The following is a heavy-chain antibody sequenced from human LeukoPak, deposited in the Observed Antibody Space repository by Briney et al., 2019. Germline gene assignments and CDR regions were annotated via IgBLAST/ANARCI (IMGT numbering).Heavy chain of an antibody. CDR3: ARPKMAVVTPLDY. Sequence: PGGSLRLSCAASGFIFSSYAMHWDRQAPGKGLEWVTGIAYDGSNKYYADSVKGRFTISRDNFKSTLYLHMNSLRAEDTAVYYCARPKMAVVTPLDYWGQGTLVTVSS. V-gene: IGHV3-30*04. D-gene: IGHD4-23*01. J-gene: IGHJ4*02. CDR1: GFIFSSYA. CDR2: IAYDGSNK.